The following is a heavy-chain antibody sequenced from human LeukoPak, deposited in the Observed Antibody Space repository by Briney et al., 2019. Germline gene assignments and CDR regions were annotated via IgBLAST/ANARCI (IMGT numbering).Heavy chain of an antibody. CDR2: IKQDGSEK. V-gene: IGHV3-7*03. Sequence: GRSLRLSCVASGFTFSNSNMYWVRRAPGKGLEWVANIKQDGSEKYYVDSVKGRFTISRDNAKNSLFLQMNSLRAEDTAVYYCATGRQMGYWGQGTLVTVSS. J-gene: IGHJ4*02. CDR1: GFTFSNSN. CDR3: ATGRQMGY. D-gene: IGHD5-24*01.